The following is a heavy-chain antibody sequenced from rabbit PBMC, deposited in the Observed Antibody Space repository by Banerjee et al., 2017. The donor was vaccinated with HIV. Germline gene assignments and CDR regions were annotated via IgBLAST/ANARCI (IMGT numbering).Heavy chain of an antibody. CDR3: ARDLAGAIGWNFNL. V-gene: IGHV1S45*01. CDR1: GFSYSGGYD. J-gene: IGHJ4*01. D-gene: IGHD4-1*01. CDR2: IYTGHGGT. Sequence: QEQLEESGGDLVKPEGSLTLTCTASGFSYSGGYDMCWGCQAPGEGLEWIACIYTGHGGTYYASWARGRFTISKTSSTTVTLQMTSLTAADTATYFCARDLAGAIGWNFNLWGPGTLVTVS.